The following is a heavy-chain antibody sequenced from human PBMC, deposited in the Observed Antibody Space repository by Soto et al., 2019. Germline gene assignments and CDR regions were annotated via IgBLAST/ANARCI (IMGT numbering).Heavy chain of an antibody. CDR1: GFTFSSYG. CDR3: AKVEYSSSWYEYYYYGMDV. CDR2: ISYDGSNK. V-gene: IGHV3-30*18. J-gene: IGHJ6*02. Sequence: GGSLRLSCAASGFTFSSYGMHWVRQAPGKVLEWVAVISYDGSNKYYADSVKGRFTISRDNSKNTLYLQMNSLRAEDTAVYYCAKVEYSSSWYEYYYYGMDVWGQGTTVNVSS. D-gene: IGHD6-13*01.